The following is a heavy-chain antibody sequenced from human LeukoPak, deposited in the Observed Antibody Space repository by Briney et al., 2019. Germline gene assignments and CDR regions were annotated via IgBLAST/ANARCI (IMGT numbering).Heavy chain of an antibody. CDR3: AIEELLTPGFDY. Sequence: PGGSLRLSCAASGFTFDSYAIHWVRQAPGKGLEWVAVISYNGTNKFYADSVKGRFTISRDNSKNTLFLQMNSLRAEDTAVYYCAIEELLTPGFDYWGQGTLVTVSS. V-gene: IGHV3-30*04. CDR1: GFTFDSYA. D-gene: IGHD1-26*01. J-gene: IGHJ4*02. CDR2: ISYNGTNK.